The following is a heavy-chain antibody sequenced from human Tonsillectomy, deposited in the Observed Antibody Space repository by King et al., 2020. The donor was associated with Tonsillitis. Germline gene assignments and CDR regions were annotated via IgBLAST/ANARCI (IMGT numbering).Heavy chain of an antibody. CDR2: INHSGST. Sequence: VQLQQWGAGLLKPSETLSLTCAVSGGSFSGYYWSWIRQPPGKGLEWIGEINHSGSTNYNPSLKSRVTISVDTSKNQFSLKLSSVTAADTAVYYCARRTGVAGRRCFDPWGQGTLVTVSS. CDR1: GGSFSGYY. D-gene: IGHD3/OR15-3a*01. J-gene: IGHJ5*02. CDR3: ARRTGVAGRRCFDP. V-gene: IGHV4-34*01.